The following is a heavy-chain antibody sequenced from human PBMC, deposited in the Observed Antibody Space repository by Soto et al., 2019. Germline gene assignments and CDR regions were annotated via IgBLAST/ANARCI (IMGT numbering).Heavy chain of an antibody. Sequence: ASVNVSCKASGYTFTSYYMHWVRQAPGQGLEWMGIINPSGGSTSYAQKFQGRVTMTRDTSTSTVYMELSSLRSEDTAVYYCAREVTIFGVVNALYYYYGMDVRGQGTTVTVSS. CDR2: INPSGGST. D-gene: IGHD3-3*01. CDR3: AREVTIFGVVNALYYYYGMDV. J-gene: IGHJ6*02. CDR1: GYTFTSYY. V-gene: IGHV1-46*01.